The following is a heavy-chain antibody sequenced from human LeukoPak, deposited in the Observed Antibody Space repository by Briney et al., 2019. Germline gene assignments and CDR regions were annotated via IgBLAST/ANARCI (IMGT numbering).Heavy chain of an antibody. CDR2: IYYSGST. Sequence: SETLSLTCTVSGGSISSSSYYWGWIRQPPGKGREWIGSIYYSGSTYNNPSLESRVTITADTSKNHISLKLGSVAAADAAVYYCARLRGSSAYYYYYYMDVWGKGTTVTVSS. CDR3: ARLRGSSAYYYYYYMDV. CDR1: GGSISSSSYY. V-gene: IGHV4-39*01. D-gene: IGHD6-6*01. J-gene: IGHJ6*03.